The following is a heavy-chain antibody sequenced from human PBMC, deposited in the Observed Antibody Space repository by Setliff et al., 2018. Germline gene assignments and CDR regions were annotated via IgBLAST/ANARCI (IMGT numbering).Heavy chain of an antibody. CDR3: ARLRKAVDGINFPRYMDV. CDR2: IHHSGSN. Sequence: ASETLSLTCAVYGGSFSSYYWHWIRQPPGKGLEWIGEIHHSGSNKYNPSLKRRVTISVDTSKNQFSLRLSSVTAADTAVYYCARLRKAVDGINFPRYMDVWGKGTTVTVSS. CDR1: GGSFSSYY. J-gene: IGHJ6*04. D-gene: IGHD6-19*01. V-gene: IGHV4-34*01.